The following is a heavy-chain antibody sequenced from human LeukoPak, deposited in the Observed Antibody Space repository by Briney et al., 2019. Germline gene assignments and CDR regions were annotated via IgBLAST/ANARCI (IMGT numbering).Heavy chain of an antibody. J-gene: IGHJ4*02. Sequence: ASVKVSCKASGYTFTSYFMHWVRQAPGQGLEWMGIINPSGGSTSYAQKFQGRVTITADESTSTAYMELSSLRSEDTAVYYCARVFSGRGFVDYWGQGTLVTVSS. CDR3: ARVFSGRGFVDY. V-gene: IGHV1-46*01. CDR1: GYTFTSYF. D-gene: IGHD2-15*01. CDR2: INPSGGST.